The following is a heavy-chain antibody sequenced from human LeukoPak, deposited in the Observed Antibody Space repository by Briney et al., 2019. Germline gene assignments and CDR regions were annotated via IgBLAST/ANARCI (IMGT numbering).Heavy chain of an antibody. CDR3: ARARAAAGAQYFQH. V-gene: IGHV1-46*01. J-gene: IGHJ1*01. Sequence: ASVKVSCKASGYTFTSYYLHWVRQAPGQRPEWMGIIYTNDGSARYAQKFQGRVTMIRDTSTGTVYMELSSLSSDDTAVYYCARARAAAGAQYFQHWGQGTLVSASS. CDR1: GYTFTSYY. D-gene: IGHD6-13*01. CDR2: IYTNDGSA.